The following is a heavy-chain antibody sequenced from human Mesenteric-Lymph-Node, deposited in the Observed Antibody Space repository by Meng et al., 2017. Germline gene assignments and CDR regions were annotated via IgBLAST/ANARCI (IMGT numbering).Heavy chain of an antibody. J-gene: IGHJ4*02. CDR1: GGTFSSYA. CDR2: IIPIFGTA. CDR3: ARGGRTIFGVVIPPNFDY. Sequence: SVKVSCKASGGTFSSYAISWVRQAPGQGLEWMGGIIPIFGTANYAQKFQGRVTITADESTSTAYMELSSLRSEDTAVYYCARGGRTIFGVVIPPNFDYWGQGTLVTVSS. V-gene: IGHV1-69*13. D-gene: IGHD3-3*01.